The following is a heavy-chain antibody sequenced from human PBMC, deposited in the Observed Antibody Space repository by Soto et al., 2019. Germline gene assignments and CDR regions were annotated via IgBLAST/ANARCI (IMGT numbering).Heavy chain of an antibody. CDR2: IIPIFGTA. D-gene: IGHD6-19*01. CDR1: GGTFSSHA. Sequence: GASVKVSCKASGGTFSSHAISWVRQAPGQGLEWMGGIIPIFGTANYAQKFQGRVTITADESTSTAYMELSSLRSEDTAVYYCASCSGWDPRTGVQHWGQGTLVTVSS. CDR3: ASCSGWDPRTGVQH. J-gene: IGHJ1*01. V-gene: IGHV1-69*13.